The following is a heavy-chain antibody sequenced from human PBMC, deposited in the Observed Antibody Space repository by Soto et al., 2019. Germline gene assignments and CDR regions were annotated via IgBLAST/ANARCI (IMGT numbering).Heavy chain of an antibody. CDR1: GFTFSSYA. J-gene: IGHJ3*02. Sequence: PGGSLRLSCSASGFTFSSYAMHWVRQAPGKGLGYVSAISSNGGSTYDADSVKGRFTISRDNSKNTLYLQMSSLRPEDTAVYYCVKALKSTASGSRAFDIWGQGTMVTVSS. V-gene: IGHV3-64D*08. CDR2: ISSNGGST. D-gene: IGHD6-13*01. CDR3: VKALKSTASGSRAFDI.